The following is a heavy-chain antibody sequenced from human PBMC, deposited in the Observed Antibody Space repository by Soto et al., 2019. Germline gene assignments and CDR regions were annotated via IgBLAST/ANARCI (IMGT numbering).Heavy chain of an antibody. CDR3: ARGKKTGELLRNYYYGMDV. D-gene: IGHD1-26*01. V-gene: IGHV4-34*01. J-gene: IGHJ6*02. CDR2: INHSGST. Sequence: SETLSLTCAVYGGSFSGYYWSWIRQPPGKGLEWIGEINHSGSTNYNPSLKSRVTISVDTSKNQFSLKLSSVTAADTAVYYCARGKKTGELLRNYYYGMDVWGQGTTVTVS. CDR1: GGSFSGYY.